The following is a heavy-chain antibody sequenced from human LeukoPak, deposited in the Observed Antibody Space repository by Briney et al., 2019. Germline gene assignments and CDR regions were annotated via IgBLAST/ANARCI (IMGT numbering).Heavy chain of an antibody. CDR1: GGSISSGSYY. J-gene: IGHJ2*01. CDR3: ARGDRSAWYFDL. CDR2: IYTSGST. D-gene: IGHD2-15*01. V-gene: IGHV4-61*02. Sequence: SETLSLTCTVSGGSISSGSYYWSWIRQPAGKGLEWIGRIYTSGSTNYNPSLKSRVTISVDTSKNQISLKLSSVTAADTAVYYCARGDRSAWYFDLWGRGTLVTVSS.